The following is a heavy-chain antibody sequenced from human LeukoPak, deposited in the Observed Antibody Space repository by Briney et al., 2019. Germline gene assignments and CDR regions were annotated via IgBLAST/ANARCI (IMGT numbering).Heavy chain of an antibody. CDR1: GFTFSDYY. CDR3: ARVDIVVVPAAQAYFDY. CDR2: IRSSSSYT. V-gene: IGHV3-11*05. D-gene: IGHD2-2*01. J-gene: IGHJ4*02. Sequence: GGCLRLSCAASGFTFSDYYMSWIRQAPGKGLEWVSYIRSSSSYTNYADSVKGRFTISRDNAKNSLYLQMNSLRAEDTAVYYCARVDIVVVPAAQAYFDYWGQGTLVTVSS.